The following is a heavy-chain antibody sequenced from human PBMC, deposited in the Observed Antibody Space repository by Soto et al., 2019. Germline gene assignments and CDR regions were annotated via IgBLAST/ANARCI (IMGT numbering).Heavy chain of an antibody. CDR1: GGSISSGGYY. CDR3: ARAWDSGYDSTTFDY. J-gene: IGHJ4*02. CDR2: IYYSGST. V-gene: IGHV4-31*03. D-gene: IGHD5-12*01. Sequence: QVQPQESGPGLVKPSQTLSLTCTVSGGSISSGGYYWSWIRQHPGKGLEWIGYIYYSGSTYYNPSLKSRVTISVDTSKNQFSLKLSSVTAADTAVYHCARAWDSGYDSTTFDYWGQGTLVTVSS.